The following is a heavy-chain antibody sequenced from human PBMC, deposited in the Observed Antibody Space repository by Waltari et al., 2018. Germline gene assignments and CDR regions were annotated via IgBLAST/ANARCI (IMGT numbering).Heavy chain of an antibody. J-gene: IGHJ6*03. V-gene: IGHV2-70*16. CDR2: IDWDDDK. CDR3: ARQLTGDIYMDV. CDR1: GFSLSTSGMC. Sequence: QVTLKESGPVLVKLTQTLTLTCTFSGFSLSTSGMCVSWIRQLPGQALEWLARIDWDDDKFYSTSLKTRLTISKDTSKNQVVLTMTNMDPVDTATYYCARQLTGDIYMDVWGKGTTVTVSS. D-gene: IGHD7-27*01.